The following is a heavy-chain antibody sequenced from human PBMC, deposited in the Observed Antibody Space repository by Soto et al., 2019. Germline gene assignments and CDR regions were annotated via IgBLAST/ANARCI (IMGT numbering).Heavy chain of an antibody. CDR2: ISAYTDDP. CDR1: GNTFTNFG. J-gene: IGHJ5*02. CDR3: ARVIPGAEAWFDP. V-gene: IGHV1-18*01. Sequence: QGQLVQSGAAVKKPGASVKVSCTASGNTFTNFGVTWVRQAPGQGLDWMGWISAYTDDPNYAQKFQGRVTMTIDTSTSTAYLDLRSLTSDDTAVYYCARVIPGAEAWFDPWGQGTLVTVSS. D-gene: IGHD2-2*01.